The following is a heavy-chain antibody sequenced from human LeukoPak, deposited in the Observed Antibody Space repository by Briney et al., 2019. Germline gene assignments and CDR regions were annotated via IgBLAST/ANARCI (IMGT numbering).Heavy chain of an antibody. D-gene: IGHD6-19*01. J-gene: IGHJ3*02. CDR2: ISGNAGST. CDR3: AKDYRPGYSSGAAFDI. CDR1: GFTLSSYA. Sequence: PGGSLRLSCAASGFTLSSYAMSWVRQAPGKGLEWVSLISGNAGSTYYADSVKGRSTISRDNSKNTLYLQMNSLRAEDTAVYYCAKDYRPGYSSGAAFDIWGQGTMVTVSS. V-gene: IGHV3-23*01.